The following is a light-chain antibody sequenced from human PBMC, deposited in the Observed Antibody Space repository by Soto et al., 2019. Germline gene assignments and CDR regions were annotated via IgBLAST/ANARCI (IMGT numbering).Light chain of an antibody. CDR3: KSYRDSNYV. CDR2: DVS. V-gene: IGLV2-14*01. Sequence: QSALTQPASVSGSPGQSITMSCTGTASDIGAHNYVSWYQQHPGKAPRLLIYDVSKRPSGVSIRFSGSKSGSTASLTISWVQAEDEADYYCKSYRDSNYVFGTGTKVTVL. J-gene: IGLJ1*01. CDR1: ASDIGAHNY.